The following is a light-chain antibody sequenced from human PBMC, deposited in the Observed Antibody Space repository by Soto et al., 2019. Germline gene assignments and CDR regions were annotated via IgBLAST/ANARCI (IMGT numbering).Light chain of an antibody. J-gene: IGKJ1*01. Sequence: EIVLTQSPGTLSLSPGERATLSCRASQSLSSDYLAWYQQKPGQAPRLLIYAASSRATGIPDKFSGSGSGTDFTLTISRLEPEDFAVYFCQQYANSPRTFGHGTKVDIK. V-gene: IGKV3-20*01. CDR2: AAS. CDR3: QQYANSPRT. CDR1: QSLSSDY.